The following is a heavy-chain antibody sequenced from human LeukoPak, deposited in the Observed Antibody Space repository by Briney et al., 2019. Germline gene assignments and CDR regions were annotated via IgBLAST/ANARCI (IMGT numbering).Heavy chain of an antibody. CDR1: GGSFSGYY. J-gene: IGHJ4*02. D-gene: IGHD3-3*01. CDR3: ARFWSGYYDYFDY. Sequence: SETLSLTCAVYGGSFSGYYWSWIRQHPGKGLEWIGYIYYSGSTYYNPSLNSRVTISVDTSKNQSSLKLSPVTAADTAVYYCARFWSGYYDYFDYWGQGMLVTVSS. V-gene: IGHV4-31*11. CDR2: IYYSGST.